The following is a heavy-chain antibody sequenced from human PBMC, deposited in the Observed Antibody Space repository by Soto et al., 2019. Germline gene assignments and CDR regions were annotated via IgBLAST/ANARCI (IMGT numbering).Heavy chain of an antibody. J-gene: IGHJ5*02. V-gene: IGHV4-59*01. Sequence: GSTNYNPSLKSRVTISVDTSKNQFSLKLSSVTAADTAVYYCARDGGSNTVGWFHPWGQGTLVTVSS. CDR3: ARDGGSNTVGWFHP. CDR2: GST. D-gene: IGHD3-10*01.